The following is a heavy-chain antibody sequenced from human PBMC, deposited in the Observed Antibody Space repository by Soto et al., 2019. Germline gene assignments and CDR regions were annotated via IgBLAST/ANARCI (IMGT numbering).Heavy chain of an antibody. V-gene: IGHV1-3*05. J-gene: IGHJ4*02. CDR2: INAGNGNT. Sequence: QVQLVQSGAEEKKPGASVKVSCKASGYTFTNYAMHWVRQAPGQRLEWMGWINAGNGNTKYSQKFQGRVTITRDTSASTAYIELSSLRSEDRAVYYCARAVGGSSSRGDYWGQGALVTVSS. CDR3: ARAVGGSSSRGDY. D-gene: IGHD6-13*01. CDR1: GYTFTNYA.